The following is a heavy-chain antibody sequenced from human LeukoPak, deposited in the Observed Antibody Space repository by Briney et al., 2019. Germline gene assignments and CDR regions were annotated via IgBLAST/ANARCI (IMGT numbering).Heavy chain of an antibody. J-gene: IGHJ4*02. CDR1: GYTFTSYG. CDR2: ISAYNGNT. CDR3: ARVPPYCSGGSCYSPYLVY. D-gene: IGHD2-15*01. Sequence: ASVKVFCKASGYTFTSYGISCVRQAPGQGLEWMGWISAYNGNTNYAQKPQGRVTMTTDTSTSTAYMELRSLRSDDTAVYYCARVPPYCSGGSCYSPYLVYWGQGTLVTVSS. V-gene: IGHV1-18*01.